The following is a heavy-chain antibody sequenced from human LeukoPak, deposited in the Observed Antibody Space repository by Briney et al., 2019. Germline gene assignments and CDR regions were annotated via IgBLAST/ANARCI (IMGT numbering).Heavy chain of an antibody. Sequence: PGGSLRLSCAASGFTFSSYEMNWVRQAPGKGLEWVSYISSSGSSIYYADSEKGRFTTSRDNAKNSLYLQMNSLRAEDTAVYYCATGYSSGWYENPDPWGQGTLVTVSS. J-gene: IGHJ5*02. D-gene: IGHD6-19*01. CDR2: ISSSGSSI. V-gene: IGHV3-48*03. CDR3: ATGYSSGWYENPDP. CDR1: GFTFSSYE.